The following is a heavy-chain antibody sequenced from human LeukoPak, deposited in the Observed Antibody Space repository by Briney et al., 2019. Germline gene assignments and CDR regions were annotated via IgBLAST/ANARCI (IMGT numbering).Heavy chain of an antibody. CDR1: GFNFSSYA. J-gene: IGHJ4*02. V-gene: IGHV3-23*01. CDR2: ISGSGCST. D-gene: IGHD3-22*01. Sequence: PGGSLRLSCAASGFNFSSYAMSWVRQAPGKGLEWVSAISGSGCSTYYADSEKGRFTISRDNSKDTLYLQMHSLRAEDTAVYYCARDLKTPPSDYYDSSGAFDYWGQGTLVTVSS. CDR3: ARDLKTPPSDYYDSSGAFDY.